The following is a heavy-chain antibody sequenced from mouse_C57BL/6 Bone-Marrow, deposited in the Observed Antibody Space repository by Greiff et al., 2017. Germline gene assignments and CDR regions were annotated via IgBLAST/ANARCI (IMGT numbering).Heavy chain of an antibody. CDR3: ARKGRIAY. CDR2: IWSGGST. Sequence: QVQLQQSGPGLVQPSQSLSITCTVSGFSLTSYGVHWVRQSPGKGLEWLGVIWSGGSTDYNAAFISRRSISKDNSKSQVFFKMNSLQADDTAIYYCARKGRIAYWGQGTLVTVSA. J-gene: IGHJ3*01. V-gene: IGHV2-2*01. CDR1: GFSLTSYG.